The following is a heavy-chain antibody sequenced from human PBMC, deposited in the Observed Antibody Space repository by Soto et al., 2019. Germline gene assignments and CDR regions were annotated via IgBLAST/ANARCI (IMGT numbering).Heavy chain of an antibody. J-gene: IGHJ5*02. D-gene: IGHD5-12*01. Sequence: ESGGGVVQPGRSLRLSCAASGFTFSSYAMHWVRQAPGKGLEWVAVISYDGSNKYYADSVKGRFTISRDNSKNTLYLQMNSLRAEDTAVYYCARSAYSGYVDHWGQGTLVTVSS. V-gene: IGHV3-30-3*01. CDR2: ISYDGSNK. CDR1: GFTFSSYA. CDR3: ARSAYSGYVDH.